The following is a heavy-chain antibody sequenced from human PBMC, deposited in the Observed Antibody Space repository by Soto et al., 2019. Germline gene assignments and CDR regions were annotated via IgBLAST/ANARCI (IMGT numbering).Heavy chain of an antibody. D-gene: IGHD2-21*01. J-gene: IGHJ4*01. Sequence: GESLTISCQASGYIFTTYWIGWVRQMPGKGLEWMGIIYPGDSDTRYSPSFQGQVTISADKSISTAYLQWSSLKASDTAMYDCARLANIFDCDNRGHGTLVTVAS. CDR3: ARLANIFDCDN. V-gene: IGHV5-51*01. CDR1: GYIFTTYW. CDR2: IYPGDSDT.